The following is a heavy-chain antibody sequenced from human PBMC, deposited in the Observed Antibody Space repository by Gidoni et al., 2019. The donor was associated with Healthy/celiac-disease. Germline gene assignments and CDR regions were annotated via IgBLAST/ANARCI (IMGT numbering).Heavy chain of an antibody. CDR1: GYTFTSYD. V-gene: IGHV1-8*01. CDR2: MNPNSGNT. D-gene: IGHD3-10*01. Sequence: QVQLVQSGAEVKKPGASVKVSCKASGYTFTSYDINWVRQATGQGLEWMGWMNPNSGNTGYAQKFQGRVTMTRNTSISTAYMELSSLRSEDTAVYYCARDNVLLWFREEVSYYYYGMDVWGQGTTVTVSS. CDR3: ARDNVLLWFREEVSYYYYGMDV. J-gene: IGHJ6*02.